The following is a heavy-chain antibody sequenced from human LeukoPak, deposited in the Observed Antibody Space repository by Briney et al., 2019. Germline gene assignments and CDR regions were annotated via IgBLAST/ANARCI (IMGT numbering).Heavy chain of an antibody. J-gene: IGHJ4*02. Sequence: SETLSLTCTVSGGSISSYYWSWIRQPPGKGLEWIGYIYYSGSTYYNPSLKSRVTISVDTSKNQFSLKLSSVTAADTAVYYCARGRYDYVWGSYRQYYFDYWGQGTLVTVSS. D-gene: IGHD3-16*02. CDR3: ARGRYDYVWGSYRQYYFDY. CDR1: GGSISSYY. CDR2: IYYSGST. V-gene: IGHV4-59*12.